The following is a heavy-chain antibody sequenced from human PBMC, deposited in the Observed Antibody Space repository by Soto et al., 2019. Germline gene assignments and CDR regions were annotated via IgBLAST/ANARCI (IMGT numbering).Heavy chain of an antibody. V-gene: IGHV4-31*03. J-gene: IGHJ3*01. CDR1: GGSMNSGGHY. CDR3: ARVFNSAFDF. CDR2: IYYSGST. Sequence: SETLSLTCTVSGGSMNSGGHYWSWIRQHPGKGLEWIGYIYYSGSTFYHPSLKGRLTISVDTSKNQFSLKLSSVTAADTAAYYCARVFNSAFDFWGQGTLVTVSS. D-gene: IGHD1-1*01.